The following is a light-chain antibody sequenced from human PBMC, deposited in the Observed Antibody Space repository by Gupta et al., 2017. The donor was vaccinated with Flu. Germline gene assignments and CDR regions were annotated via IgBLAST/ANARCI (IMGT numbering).Light chain of an antibody. CDR3: QQYGTLFWT. V-gene: IGKV3-20*01. J-gene: IGKJ1*01. Sequence: ERATLSGRASQRVSSDYVAWYQQKPGQAPRLLIYGASRRATNIPDRFSGSGSGTEFSLTISRLEPEDFAVYHCQQYGTLFWTFGQGTKVEMK. CDR2: GAS. CDR1: QRVSSDY.